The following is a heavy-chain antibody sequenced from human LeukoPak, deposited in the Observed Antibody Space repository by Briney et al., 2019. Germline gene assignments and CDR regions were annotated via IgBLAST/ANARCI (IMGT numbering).Heavy chain of an antibody. D-gene: IGHD3-22*01. CDR3: ARSSIQVVITTAFFDY. Sequence: SETLSLTCAVYGGSFSGYYWSWIRQPPGKGLEWTGEINHSGSTNYNPSLKSRVTISVDTSKNQFSLKLSSVTAADTAVYYCARSSIQVVITTAFFDYWGQGTLVTVSS. V-gene: IGHV4-34*01. CDR1: GGSFSGYY. CDR2: INHSGST. J-gene: IGHJ4*02.